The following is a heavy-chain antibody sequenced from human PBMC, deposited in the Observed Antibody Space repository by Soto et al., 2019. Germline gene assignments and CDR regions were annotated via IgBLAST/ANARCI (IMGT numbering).Heavy chain of an antibody. CDR2: ISSSGSTI. J-gene: IGHJ4*02. V-gene: IGHV3-48*03. Sequence: GGSLRLSCAASGFTFSSYEMNWVRQAPGKGLEWVSYISSSGSTIYYADSVKGRFTISRDNAKNSLYLQMNSLRAEDTAVYYCARAGQYYYDSSGYRSTPGLFYWGQGTLVTVSS. D-gene: IGHD3-22*01. CDR1: GFTFSSYE. CDR3: ARAGQYYYDSSGYRSTPGLFY.